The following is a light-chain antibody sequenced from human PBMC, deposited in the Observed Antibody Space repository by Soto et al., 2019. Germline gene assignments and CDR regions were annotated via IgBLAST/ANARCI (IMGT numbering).Light chain of an antibody. J-gene: IGKJ1*01. Sequence: EVVLTQSPGTLSLSPGERATLSCSASQSVGSSYLAWYQQKPGQAPRVLIYGTSSRATGIPDRFRGSGSGTDFTLTISRLEPEDFAVYYCQQYTTSSWTFGQGTKVDIK. CDR1: QSVGSSY. CDR3: QQYTTSSWT. CDR2: GTS. V-gene: IGKV3-20*01.